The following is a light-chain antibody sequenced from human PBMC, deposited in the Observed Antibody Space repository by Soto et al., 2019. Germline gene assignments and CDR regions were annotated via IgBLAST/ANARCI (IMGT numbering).Light chain of an antibody. Sequence: VMAQSPATRSVSPGERATLACRASQSVSSNLDWYQQKPGQAPRLLIYGASTRETGIPARFSGSGAGTDFTLTISSLKYEDFAVSYCQQYNNWPRTFGQGTKVEIK. CDR1: QSVSSN. V-gene: IGKV3-15*01. CDR3: QQYNNWPRT. J-gene: IGKJ1*01. CDR2: GAS.